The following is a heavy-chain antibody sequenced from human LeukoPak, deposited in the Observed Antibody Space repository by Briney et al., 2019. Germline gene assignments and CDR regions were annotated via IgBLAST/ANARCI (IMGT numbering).Heavy chain of an antibody. J-gene: IGHJ4*02. CDR3: ARGLNTNGVYYFDY. D-gene: IGHD3-16*01. CDR2: INTNTGNP. V-gene: IGHV7-4-1*02. Sequence: ASVKVSCKASGYTFTSYAMNWLRQAPGQGLEWMGWINTNTGNPTYAQGFTGRFVFSLDTSVSTAYLQISSLKAEDTAVYYCARGLNTNGVYYFDYWGQGTLVTVSS. CDR1: GYTFTSYA.